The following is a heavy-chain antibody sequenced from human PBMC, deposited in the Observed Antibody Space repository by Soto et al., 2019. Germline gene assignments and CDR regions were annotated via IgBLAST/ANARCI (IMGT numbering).Heavy chain of an antibody. J-gene: IGHJ6*02. V-gene: IGHV3-11*06. CDR1: GFTFSDYY. Sequence: PGGSLRLSCAASGFTFSDYYMSWIRQAPGKGLEWVSYISSSSSYRNYADSVKGRFTISRDNAKNSLYLQMNSLRAEDTAVYYCARDRPLAPIPDYYYGMDVWGQGPTVTVSS. CDR2: ISSSSSYR. D-gene: IGHD2-21*01. CDR3: ARDRPLAPIPDYYYGMDV.